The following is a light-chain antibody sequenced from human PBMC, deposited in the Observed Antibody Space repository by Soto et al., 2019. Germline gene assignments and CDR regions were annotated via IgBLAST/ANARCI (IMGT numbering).Light chain of an antibody. Sequence: DIQMTQSPSSLSASVGDRGTITFLASKGMSTCFHRNQPKAGKVPKLLIYAASTLLSGVSSRFSGSGAETDFTLTISSLQPDDFATYYCQKYADYWTFGQGTKVDIK. CDR3: QKYADYWT. J-gene: IGKJ1*01. CDR1: KGMSTC. CDR2: AAS. V-gene: IGKV1-39*02.